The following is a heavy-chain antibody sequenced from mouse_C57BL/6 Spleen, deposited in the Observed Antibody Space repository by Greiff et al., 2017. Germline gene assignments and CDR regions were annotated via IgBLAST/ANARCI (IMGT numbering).Heavy chain of an antibody. CDR3: ASDDGYLY. J-gene: IGHJ2*01. V-gene: IGHV14-3*01. CDR2: IDPANGNT. D-gene: IGHD2-3*01. CDR1: GFNIKNTY. Sequence: EVQLQQSVAELVRPGASVKLSCTASGFNIKNTYMNWVKQRPEQGLEWIGRIDPANGNTKYAPKFQGKATITADTSSNTAYLQLSSLASEDTAFYCCASDDGYLYWGQGTTLTVSS.